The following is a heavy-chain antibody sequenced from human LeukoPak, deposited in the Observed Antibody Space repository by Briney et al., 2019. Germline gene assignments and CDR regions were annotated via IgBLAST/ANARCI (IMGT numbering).Heavy chain of an antibody. Sequence: PGRSLRLSCAASGFTFSSYGMHWVRQAPGKGLEWVAVIWYDGSNKYYADSVKGRFTISRDNSKNTLYLQMNSLRAEDTAVYYCARGIIAEGGMASPWGGGMDVWGQGTTVTVSS. CDR3: ARGIIAEGGMASPWGGGMDV. D-gene: IGHD3-16*01. CDR2: IWYDGSNK. CDR1: GFTFSSYG. J-gene: IGHJ6*02. V-gene: IGHV3-33*01.